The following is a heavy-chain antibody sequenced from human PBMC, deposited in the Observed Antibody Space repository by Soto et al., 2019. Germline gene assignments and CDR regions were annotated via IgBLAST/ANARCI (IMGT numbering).Heavy chain of an antibody. CDR1: GYTFTSYG. CDR2: ISAYNGNT. J-gene: IGHJ6*02. V-gene: IGHV1-18*01. CDR3: ARDGAEYCSSTSCPDYYYYGMDV. Sequence: ASVKVSCKASGYTFTSYGISWVRQAPGQGLEWMGWISAYNGNTNYAQKFQGRVTITADKSTSTAYMELSSLRSEDTAVYYCARDGAEYCSSTSCPDYYYYGMDVWGQGTTVTVSS. D-gene: IGHD2-2*01.